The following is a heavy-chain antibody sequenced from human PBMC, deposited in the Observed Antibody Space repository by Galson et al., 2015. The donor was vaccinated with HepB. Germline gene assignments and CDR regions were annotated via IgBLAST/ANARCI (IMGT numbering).Heavy chain of an antibody. J-gene: IGHJ4*02. V-gene: IGHV3-13*01. CDR3: ARGGRYGDYVKYYFDY. Sequence: SLRLSCAASGFTFSSYDMHWVRQATGKGLEWVSAIGTTGDTYYPGSVKGRFTISRENAKNSLYLQMNSLRAGDTAVYYCARGGRYGDYVKYYFDYWGQGTLVTVSS. CDR1: GFTFSSYD. CDR2: IGTTGDT. D-gene: IGHD4-17*01.